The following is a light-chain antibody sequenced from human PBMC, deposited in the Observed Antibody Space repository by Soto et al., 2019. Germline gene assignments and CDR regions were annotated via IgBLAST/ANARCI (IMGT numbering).Light chain of an antibody. V-gene: IGKV3-15*01. CDR3: QQYNTWPPDRT. CDR1: QSVGSN. CDR2: GAS. Sequence: EIVMTQSPATLSVSPGERATLSCRASQSVGSNLAWYQQKPGQAPRLLIYGASTRATGIPARFSGSGSGTGFPLTISSLQSEDFAISFCQQYNTWPPDRTFGQGTKVEIK. J-gene: IGKJ1*01.